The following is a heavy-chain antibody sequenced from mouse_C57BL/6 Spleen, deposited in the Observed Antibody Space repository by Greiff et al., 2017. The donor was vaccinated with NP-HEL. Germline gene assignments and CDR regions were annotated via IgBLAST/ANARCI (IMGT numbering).Heavy chain of an antibody. CDR2: ISDGGSYT. V-gene: IGHV5-4*01. CDR3: ARDSLVYYGSSYRDYFDY. CDR1: GFTFSSYA. J-gene: IGHJ2*01. Sequence: EVMLVESGGGLVKPGGSLKLSCAASGFTFSSYAMSWVRQTPEKRLEWVATISDGGSYTYYPDNVKGRFTISRDNAKNNLYLQMSHLKSEDTAMYYCARDSLVYYGSSYRDYFDYWGQGTTLTVSS. D-gene: IGHD1-1*01.